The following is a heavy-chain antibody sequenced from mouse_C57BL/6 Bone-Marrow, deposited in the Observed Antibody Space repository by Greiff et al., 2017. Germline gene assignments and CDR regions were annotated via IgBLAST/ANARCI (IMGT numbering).Heavy chain of an antibody. CDR1: GYTFTSYW. V-gene: IGHV1-50*01. CDR2: IDPSDSYT. CDR3: ARDTTVVGDYFDY. Sequence: QVQLQQSGAELVKPGASVKLSCKASGYTFTSYWMQWVQQRPGQGLEWIGEIDPSDSYTNYNQKFKGKATLTLDTSSSTAYMQLSSLTSEDAAVYYCARDTTVVGDYFDYWGQGTTLTVSA. D-gene: IGHD1-1*01. J-gene: IGHJ2*01.